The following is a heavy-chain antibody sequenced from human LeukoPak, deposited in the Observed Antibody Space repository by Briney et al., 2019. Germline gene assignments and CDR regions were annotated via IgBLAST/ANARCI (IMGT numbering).Heavy chain of an antibody. V-gene: IGHV1-69*05. J-gene: IGHJ5*02. D-gene: IGHD3-22*01. CDR3: ARVRRVYDSSGYYQGENWFGP. Sequence: SVKVSCKASGGTFSSYAISWVRQAPGQGLEWMGGIIPIFGTANYAQKFQGRVTITTDESTSTAYMELSSLRSEDSAVYYCARVRRVYDSSGYYQGENWFGPWGQGTLVTVSS. CDR1: GGTFSSYA. CDR2: IIPIFGTA.